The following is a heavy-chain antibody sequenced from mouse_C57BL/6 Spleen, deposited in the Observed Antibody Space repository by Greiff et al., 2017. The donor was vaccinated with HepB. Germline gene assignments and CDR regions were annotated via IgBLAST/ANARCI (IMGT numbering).Heavy chain of an antibody. Sequence: QVQLQQSGPELVKPGASVKISCKASGYAFSSSWMNWVKQRPGKGLEWIGRIYPGDGDTNYNGKFKGKATLTADKASSTAYMQLSSLTSEDSAVYFCARMETTVVAHFDYWGQGTTLTVSS. CDR3: ARMETTVVAHFDY. J-gene: IGHJ2*01. CDR2: IYPGDGDT. V-gene: IGHV1-82*01. D-gene: IGHD1-1*01. CDR1: GYAFSSSW.